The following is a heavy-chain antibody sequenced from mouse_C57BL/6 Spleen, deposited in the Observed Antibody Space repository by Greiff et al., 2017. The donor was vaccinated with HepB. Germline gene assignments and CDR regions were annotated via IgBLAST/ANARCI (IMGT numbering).Heavy chain of an antibody. Sequence: VQLQQSGAELVRPGASVTLSCKASGYTFTDYEMHWVKQTPVHGLEWIGAIDPETGGTAYNQKFKGKAILTADKSSSTAYMELRSLTSEDSAVYYCTREGGSSYGRFAYWGQGTLVTVSA. CDR3: TREGGSSYGRFAY. D-gene: IGHD1-1*01. CDR2: IDPETGGT. V-gene: IGHV1-15*01. CDR1: GYTFTDYE. J-gene: IGHJ3*01.